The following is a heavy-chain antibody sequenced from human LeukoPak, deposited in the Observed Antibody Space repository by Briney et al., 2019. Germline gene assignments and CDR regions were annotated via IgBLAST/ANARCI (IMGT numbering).Heavy chain of an antibody. CDR2: IKLDGSEK. CDR3: ARGGGLDV. V-gene: IGHV3-7*03. CDR1: GFTFGKYW. D-gene: IGHD3-16*01. J-gene: IGHJ6*02. Sequence: GGSLRLSCVASGFTFGKYWMSWVRQAPGKGLEWVANIKLDGSEKNYVDSVEGRFTISRDNTKNSLYLQMSNLRAEDTAVYFCARGGGLDVWGQGATVTVSS.